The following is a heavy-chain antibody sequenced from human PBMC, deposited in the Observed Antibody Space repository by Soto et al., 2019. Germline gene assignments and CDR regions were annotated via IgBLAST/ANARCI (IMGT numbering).Heavy chain of an antibody. CDR2: ISSSSSYI. CDR1: GFTFSSYS. Sequence: EVQLVESGGGLVKPGGSLRLSCAASGFTFSSYSMNWVRQAPGKGLEWVSSISSSSSYIYYADSVKGRFTISRDNAKNALYLQMNSLRAEDTAVYYCARDFLNSDYFSRGRNYYYYYYMDVWGKGTTVTVSS. CDR3: ARDFLNSDYFSRGRNYYYYYYMDV. V-gene: IGHV3-21*01. D-gene: IGHD3-3*01. J-gene: IGHJ6*03.